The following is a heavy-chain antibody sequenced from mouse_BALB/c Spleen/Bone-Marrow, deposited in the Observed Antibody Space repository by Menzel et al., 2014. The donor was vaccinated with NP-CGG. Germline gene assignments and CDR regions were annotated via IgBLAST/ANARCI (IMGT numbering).Heavy chain of an antibody. CDR3: ARHHRYAYYFDY. D-gene: IGHD2-14*01. CDR2: IHPNTDNT. CDR1: GYTLTSSW. J-gene: IGHJ2*01. Sequence: QVHVKQSGSVLVRPGASVKLSCKASGYTLTSSWMHWAKQRPGQGLEWIGEIHPNTDNTNYDEKFKGKATLTVDASSSTAYVDLSSLTSEDSAVYYCARHHRYAYYFDYWGQGTTLTVSS. V-gene: IGHV1S130*01.